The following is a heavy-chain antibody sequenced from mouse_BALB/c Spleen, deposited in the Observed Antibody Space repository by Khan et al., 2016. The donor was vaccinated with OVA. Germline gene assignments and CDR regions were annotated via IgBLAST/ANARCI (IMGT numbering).Heavy chain of an antibody. V-gene: IGHV3-5*02. CDR2: IYYSGTV. Sequence: VQLKESGPGLVKPSQTVSLTCTVTGISITSGNYRWSWIRQFPGNKLEWIGNIYYSGTVTYNPSLTGRTTITRDTSKNQFFLEMNSLTAEDTATYYCARDYGSLYWYFDVWGAGTTVTVSS. CDR3: ARDYGSLYWYFDV. J-gene: IGHJ1*01. CDR1: GISITSGNYR. D-gene: IGHD1-1*01.